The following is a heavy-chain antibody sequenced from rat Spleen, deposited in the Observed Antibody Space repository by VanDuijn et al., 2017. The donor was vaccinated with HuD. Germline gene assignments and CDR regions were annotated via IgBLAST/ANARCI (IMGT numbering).Heavy chain of an antibody. CDR3: AKTTVAYYYVMDA. D-gene: IGHD1-3*01. J-gene: IGHJ4*01. CDR2: VNSAGST. V-gene: IGHV3-3*01. CDR1: SYSITSSYG. Sequence: EVRLQESGPGLVKPSQSLSLTCSVTSYSITSSYGWNWIRKFPGNKLEWMGYVNSAGSTNYNPSLKSRISITRDTSKNQFFLQVKSITTEDIATYYCAKTTVAYYYVMDAWGQGASVTVSS.